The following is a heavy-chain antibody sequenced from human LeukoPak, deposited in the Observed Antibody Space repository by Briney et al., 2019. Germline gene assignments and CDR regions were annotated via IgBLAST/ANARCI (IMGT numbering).Heavy chain of an antibody. CDR1: GYTFTSYD. V-gene: IGHV1-8*01. D-gene: IGHD6-19*01. Sequence: ASVKVSCKASGYTFTSYDINWVRQATGQGLEWMGWMNPNSGNTGYAQKFQGRVTMTRNTSISTAYMELSRLRSDDTAVYYCAREGDSSGWYWFDPWGQGTLVTVSS. CDR3: AREGDSSGWYWFDP. J-gene: IGHJ5*02. CDR2: MNPNSGNT.